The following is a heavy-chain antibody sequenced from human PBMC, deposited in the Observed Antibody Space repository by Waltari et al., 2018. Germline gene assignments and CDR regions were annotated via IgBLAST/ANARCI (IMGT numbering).Heavy chain of an antibody. V-gene: IGHV1-24*01. CDR2: CDPEDGET. CDR3: ATGSWSTPGWCDT. J-gene: IGHJ5*02. CDR1: GNTLIELS. Sequence: QVQLVQSGAEVKKPGASVKVSCKVSGNTLIELSMHWVRQAPGEGLEWMGGCDPEDGETVYAQKFQGRVTMTEDTSTDTAYMELSSLRSDDTAVYYCATGSWSTPGWCDTWCQGTLVTVSS. D-gene: IGHD2-8*02.